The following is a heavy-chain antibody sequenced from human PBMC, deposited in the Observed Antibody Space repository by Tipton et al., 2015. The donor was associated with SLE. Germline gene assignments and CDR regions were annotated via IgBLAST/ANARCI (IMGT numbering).Heavy chain of an antibody. CDR2: INHSGST. V-gene: IGHV4-34*01. D-gene: IGHD6-19*01. CDR3: ARQGAVAGFDY. Sequence: TLSLTCAVYGGSFSGYYWSWIRQPPGKGLEWIGEINHSGSTNYNPSLKSRVTISVDTSKNQFSLKLSSVTAADTAVYYCARQGAVAGFDYWGQGTLVTVSP. CDR1: GGSFSGYY. J-gene: IGHJ4*02.